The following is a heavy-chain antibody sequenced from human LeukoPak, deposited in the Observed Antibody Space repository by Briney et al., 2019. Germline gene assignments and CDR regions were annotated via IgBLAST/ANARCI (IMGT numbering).Heavy chain of an antibody. CDR3: ARESTVVTVDYYYGMDV. CDR1: GGSISSGGYY. J-gene: IGHJ6*02. CDR2: IYYSGST. V-gene: IGHV4-31*03. D-gene: IGHD4-23*01. Sequence: SETLSLTCTVSGGSISSGGYYWSWIRQHPGKGLEWIGYIYYSGSTYYNPSLKSRVTISVDTSKNQFSLKPSSVTAADTAVYYCARESTVVTVDYYYGMDVWGQGTTVTVSS.